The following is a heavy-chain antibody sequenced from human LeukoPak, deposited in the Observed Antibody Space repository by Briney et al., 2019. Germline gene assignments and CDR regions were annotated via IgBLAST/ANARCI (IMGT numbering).Heavy chain of an antibody. CDR2: ISSSSSYI. Sequence: GGSLRLSCAASGFTVSSNYMNWVRQAPGKGLEWVSSISSSSSYIYYADSVKGRFTISRDNARNSLYLQMNNLRVEDTAVYYCARGYTNYGYVFDIWGQGTMVTVSS. D-gene: IGHD4-11*01. CDR1: GFTVSSNY. V-gene: IGHV3-21*04. J-gene: IGHJ3*02. CDR3: ARGYTNYGYVFDI.